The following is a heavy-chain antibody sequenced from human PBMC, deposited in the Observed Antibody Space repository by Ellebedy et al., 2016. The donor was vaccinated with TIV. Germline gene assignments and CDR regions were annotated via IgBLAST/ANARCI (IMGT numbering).Heavy chain of an antibody. D-gene: IGHD5-24*01. CDR1: GFIFSSYG. J-gene: IGHJ4*02. CDR3: ARGGSTGWLQSYFDY. Sequence: PGGSLRLSCAASGFIFSSYGMHWVRQAPGKGLEWVAVTSDDEGDKNYADSVKGRFTISRDNSKNTLYLQMNSLRAEDTAVYYCARGGSTGWLQSYFDYWGQGTLVTVSS. CDR2: TSDDEGDK. V-gene: IGHV3-30*03.